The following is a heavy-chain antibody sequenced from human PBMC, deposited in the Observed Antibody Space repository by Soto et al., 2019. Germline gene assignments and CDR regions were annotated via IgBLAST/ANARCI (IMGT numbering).Heavy chain of an antibody. CDR2: IHSGGST. CDR1: GFTVSSNY. Sequence: QPGGSLRLSCAASGFTVSSNYMNWVRQAPGKGLEWVSVIHSGGSTYYADSVKGRFTISRDNSKNTLYLQMNSLRAEDTAVYYCARDRTFDYWGQGTLVTVSS. V-gene: IGHV3-53*01. J-gene: IGHJ4*02. CDR3: ARDRTFDY.